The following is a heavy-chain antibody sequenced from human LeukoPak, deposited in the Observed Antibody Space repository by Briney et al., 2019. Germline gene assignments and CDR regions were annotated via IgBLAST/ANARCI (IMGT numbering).Heavy chain of an antibody. CDR3: ATHIAEATALHY. CDR2: ISSSSSSTI. D-gene: IGHD6-13*01. V-gene: IGHV3-48*04. J-gene: IGHJ4*02. Sequence: GGSLRLSCAASGFTFSSYSMNWVRQAPGKGLEWVSYISSSSSSTIYYADSVKGRFTISRDNAKNSLYLQMNTLRAEDTAGYYCATHIAEATALHYWGQGTLVTVSS. CDR1: GFTFSSYS.